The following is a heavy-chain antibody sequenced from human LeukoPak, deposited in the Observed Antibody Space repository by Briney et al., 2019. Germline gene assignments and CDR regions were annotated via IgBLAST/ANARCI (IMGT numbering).Heavy chain of an antibody. J-gene: IGHJ4*02. Sequence: GGSLRLSCAASGFTFSNYAMNWVRQAPGKGLEWVSAISASAGRTYYADSVKGRFTISRANSKNTLFLQMNSLRADDTAVYYCAKEYSGTFSPYPPHFEYWGQGTLVTVSS. CDR2: ISASAGRT. V-gene: IGHV3-23*01. CDR3: AKEYSGTFSPYPPHFEY. D-gene: IGHD1-26*01. CDR1: GFTFSNYA.